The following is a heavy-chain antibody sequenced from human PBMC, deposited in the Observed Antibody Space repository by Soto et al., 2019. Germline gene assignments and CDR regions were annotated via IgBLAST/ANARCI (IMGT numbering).Heavy chain of an antibody. Sequence: PGESLKISCKGSGFTFTRHWISWVRQMPGGGLEWMGKIDPSDSYTNYSPSFQGHVTISADKSINTAYLQWSGLQASDTAMYYFGRLLAYCSGGFCYNGLRKAVWGQGSTVTVSS. CDR3: GRLLAYCSGGFCYNGLRKAV. CDR2: IDPSDSYT. CDR1: GFTFTRHW. V-gene: IGHV5-10-1*01. J-gene: IGHJ6*02. D-gene: IGHD2-8*02.